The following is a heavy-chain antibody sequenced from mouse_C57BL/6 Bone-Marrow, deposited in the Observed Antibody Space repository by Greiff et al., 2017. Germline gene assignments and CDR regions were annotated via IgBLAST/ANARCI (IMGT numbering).Heavy chain of an antibody. V-gene: IGHV1-63*01. CDR2: IYPGGGYT. Sequence: VQLQQSGAELVRPGTSVKISCKASGYTFTNYWIGWAKQRPGHGLEWIGDIYPGGGYTNYNEKFKGKATLTADKSSSTAYMQFSSLTSEDSAIYYCARHSNYGYAMDYWGQGTSVTVSS. CDR1: GYTFTNYW. J-gene: IGHJ4*01. D-gene: IGHD2-5*01. CDR3: ARHSNYGYAMDY.